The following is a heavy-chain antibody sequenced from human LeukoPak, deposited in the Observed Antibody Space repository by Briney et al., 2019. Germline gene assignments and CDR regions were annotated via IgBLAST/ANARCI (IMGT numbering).Heavy chain of an antibody. CDR3: AISVAGTVGINWFDP. CDR2: IYPGDSDT. D-gene: IGHD6-19*01. CDR1: GYSFTSYW. Sequence: GEPLEISCKGSGYSFTSYWIGWVRQMPGKGLEWMGIIYPGDSDTRYSPSFQGQVTISADKSISTAYLQWSSLKASDTAMYYCAISVAGTVGINWFDPWGQGTLVTVSS. J-gene: IGHJ5*02. V-gene: IGHV5-51*01.